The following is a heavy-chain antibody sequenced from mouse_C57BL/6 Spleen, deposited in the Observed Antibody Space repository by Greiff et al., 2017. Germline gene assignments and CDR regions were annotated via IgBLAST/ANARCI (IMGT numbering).Heavy chain of an antibody. Sequence: EVQLVESGGGLVKPGGSLKLSCAASGFTFSSYAMSWVRQTPEKRLEWVATISDGGSYTYYPDNVKGRFTISRDNAKNNLYLQMSHLKSEDTAMYYCARDRPYGSSYGYFDVWGTGTTVTVSS. CDR3: ARDRPYGSSYGYFDV. CDR2: ISDGGSYT. CDR1: GFTFSSYA. D-gene: IGHD1-1*01. J-gene: IGHJ1*03. V-gene: IGHV5-4*01.